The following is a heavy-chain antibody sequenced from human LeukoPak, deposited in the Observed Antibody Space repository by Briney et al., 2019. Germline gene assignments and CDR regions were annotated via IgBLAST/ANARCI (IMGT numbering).Heavy chain of an antibody. CDR3: AKTGGSYYWFDP. Sequence: ASVKVSCKVSGYTLTELSMHWMRQAPGKGLEWMGGFDPEDGETIYAQKFQGRVTMTEDTSTDTAYMELSSLRSEDTAVYYCAKTGGSYYWFDPWGQGTLVTVSS. J-gene: IGHJ5*02. CDR1: GYTLTELS. D-gene: IGHD1-26*01. V-gene: IGHV1-24*01. CDR2: FDPEDGET.